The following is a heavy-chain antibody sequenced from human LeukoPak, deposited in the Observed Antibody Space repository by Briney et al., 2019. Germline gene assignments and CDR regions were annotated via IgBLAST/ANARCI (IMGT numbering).Heavy chain of an antibody. Sequence: QSGGSLRLSCPASGFTFSSYGMHWVRQAPGKGLEWVTFIRSDGSNKYYADSVKGRFTISRDISKNTLYLQMNSLRAEDTAVYYCARARKSGGITMLRGVKDRGWFDPWGQGTLVTVSS. CDR2: IRSDGSNK. J-gene: IGHJ5*02. V-gene: IGHV3-30*02. CDR3: ARARKSGGITMLRGVKDRGWFDP. D-gene: IGHD3-10*01. CDR1: GFTFSSYG.